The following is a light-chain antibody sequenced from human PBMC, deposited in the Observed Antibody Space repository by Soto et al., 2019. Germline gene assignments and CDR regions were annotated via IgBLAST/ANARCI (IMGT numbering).Light chain of an antibody. Sequence: QTVVPQEPSFSVSPRGTVTLTCGLSSASASTSYYPSWYHQTPAEAPRTLISSTNTRSSGVPDRFSGSILGNKAALTITGAQADDESYDYCVLFMGSGIFVFVTGTKLTVL. V-gene: IGLV8-61*01. CDR3: VLFMGSGIFV. CDR2: STN. J-gene: IGLJ1*01. CDR1: SASASTSYY.